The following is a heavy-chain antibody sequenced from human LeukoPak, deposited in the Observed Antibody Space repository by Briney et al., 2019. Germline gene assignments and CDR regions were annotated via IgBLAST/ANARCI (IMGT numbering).Heavy chain of an antibody. J-gene: IGHJ4*02. Sequence: ASVKVSCKASGYTFTSYGISWVRQAPGQGLEWMGIINPSGGSTSYARKFQGRVTMTRDTSTSTVYMELSRLRSEDTAVYYCARGGYGDRIDYWGQGTLVSVSS. D-gene: IGHD4-17*01. CDR1: GYTFTSYG. V-gene: IGHV1-46*01. CDR3: ARGGYGDRIDY. CDR2: INPSGGST.